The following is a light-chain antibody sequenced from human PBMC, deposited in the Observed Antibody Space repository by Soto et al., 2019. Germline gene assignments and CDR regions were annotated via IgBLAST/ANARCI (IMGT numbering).Light chain of an antibody. J-gene: IGLJ2*01. CDR1: SSNIGAGYA. CDR2: GNT. CDR3: LSFDSSLSVV. Sequence: QSVLTQPASVSGAPGQRVTISCTGSSSNIGAGYAVHWYQQLPGRAPKLIIYGNTNRPSGVPDRFSGSKSGTSASLAITGLQAEDEADYYCLSFDSSLSVVFGGGTKLTVL. V-gene: IGLV1-40*01.